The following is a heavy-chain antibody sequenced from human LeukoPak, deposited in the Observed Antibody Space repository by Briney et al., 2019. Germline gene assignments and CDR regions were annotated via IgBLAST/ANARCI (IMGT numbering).Heavy chain of an antibody. CDR2: INHSEST. V-gene: IGHV4-34*01. D-gene: IGHD2-2*01. CDR3: ARESIGCSSNSCPRPAFDY. J-gene: IGHJ4*02. CDR1: SLPCSGYC. Sequence: KPSETLSLTCAGYSLPCSGYCWSWIRQPPGNGWVGLGEINHSESTNANPSLRSRSTISVDTSKNQFSLKLRSVTAADTAVYCCARESIGCSSNSCPRPAFDYWGQGTLVTVSS.